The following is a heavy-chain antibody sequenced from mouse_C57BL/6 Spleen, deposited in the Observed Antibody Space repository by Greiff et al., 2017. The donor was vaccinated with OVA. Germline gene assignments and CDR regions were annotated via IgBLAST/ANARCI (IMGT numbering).Heavy chain of an antibody. CDR1: GYTFTDYE. CDR2: IDPETGGT. Sequence: VQLVESGAELVRPGASVTLSCKASGYTFTDYEMHWVKQTPVHGLEWIGAIDPETGGTAYNQKFKGKAILTADKSSSTAYMELRSLTSEDSAVYYCTRGDGYYSYAMDYWGQGTSVTVSS. V-gene: IGHV1-15*01. D-gene: IGHD2-3*01. J-gene: IGHJ4*01. CDR3: TRGDGYYSYAMDY.